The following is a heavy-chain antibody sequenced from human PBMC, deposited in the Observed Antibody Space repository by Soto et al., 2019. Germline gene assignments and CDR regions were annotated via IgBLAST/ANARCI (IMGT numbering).Heavy chain of an antibody. CDR2: IWYDGSNK. J-gene: IGHJ4*02. CDR3: AREVWRDGYNYFDY. CDR1: GFTFSSYG. Sequence: HPGGSLRLSCAASGFTFSSYGMHWVRQAPGKGLEWVAVIWYDGSNKYYADSVKGRFTISRDNSKNTLYLQMNSLRAEDTAVYYCAREVWRDGYNYFDYWGQGTLVTVSS. D-gene: IGHD5-12*01. V-gene: IGHV3-33*01.